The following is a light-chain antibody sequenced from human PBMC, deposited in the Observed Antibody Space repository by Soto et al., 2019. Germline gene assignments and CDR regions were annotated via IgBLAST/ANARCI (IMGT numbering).Light chain of an antibody. V-gene: IGLV1-40*01. Sequence: QSVLTQPPSVSGAPGQRVTISCTGNNSNLGAGYDVHWYQQLPGAAPKLVIFGNRNRPSGVPERFSGSKSGTSASLAIIGLQAEDEADYYCQAYVYSLTAFVFGGGTKVTVL. CDR3: QAYVYSLTAFV. CDR1: NSNLGAGYD. CDR2: GNR. J-gene: IGLJ3*02.